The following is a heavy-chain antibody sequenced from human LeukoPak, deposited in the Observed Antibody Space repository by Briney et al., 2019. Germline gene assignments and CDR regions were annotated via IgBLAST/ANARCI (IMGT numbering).Heavy chain of an antibody. J-gene: IGHJ4*02. CDR3: ATDLRSGSYRGYFDY. CDR2: FDPEDGET. V-gene: IGHV1-24*01. D-gene: IGHD1-26*01. Sequence: GASVKVSCKVSGYTLTELSMHWVRQAPGKGLEWMGGFDPEDGETIYAQKFQGRVTMTEDTSTDTAYMELSSLRSEDTAVYYCATDLRSGSYRGYFDYWGQGTLVTVSS. CDR1: GYTLTELS.